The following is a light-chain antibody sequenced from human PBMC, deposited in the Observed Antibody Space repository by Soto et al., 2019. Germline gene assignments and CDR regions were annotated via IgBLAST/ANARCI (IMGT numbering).Light chain of an antibody. CDR1: SSNIGNNF. CDR2: DNN. CDR3: GTWDTSLSGGL. J-gene: IGLJ2*01. V-gene: IGLV1-51*01. Sequence: QSVLAHPPSVSAAHGQTVTISCSGGSSNIGNNFVSWYQQLPGTAPKLLIYDNNKRPSGIPDRFSASRSATSATLAITGLQTGDGAVYYCGTWDTSLSGGLFGGGTKLTVL.